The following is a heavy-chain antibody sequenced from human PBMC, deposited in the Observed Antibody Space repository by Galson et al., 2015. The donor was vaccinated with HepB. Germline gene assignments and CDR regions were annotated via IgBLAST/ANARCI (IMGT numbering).Heavy chain of an antibody. V-gene: IGHV3-30*04. CDR2: ISYDGSDK. J-gene: IGHJ4*02. CDR3: ARGRNRATEDLDY. Sequence: SLRLSCAASGFTFANYAMHWVRQAPGKGLEWVAVISYDGSDKYYADSMRGRFTISRDNSKNAVSLQMNSLKPEDTAVYYCARGRNRATEDLDYWGQGALVTVSS. D-gene: IGHD5-12*01. CDR1: GFTFANYA.